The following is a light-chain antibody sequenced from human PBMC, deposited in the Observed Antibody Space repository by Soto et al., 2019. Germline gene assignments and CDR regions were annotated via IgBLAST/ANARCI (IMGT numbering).Light chain of an antibody. CDR3: QQYNKWPLT. CDR1: QSVYSN. V-gene: IGKV3-15*01. J-gene: IGKJ4*01. CDR2: GAS. Sequence: EIVMTQSPATLSVSPGERATLSCRASQSVYSNLAWYQQKPGQPPRLLIYGASTRATGIPARFSGSGSGIEFTLTISSLQSEDFAVYSCQQYNKWPLTFGGGTKVEVK.